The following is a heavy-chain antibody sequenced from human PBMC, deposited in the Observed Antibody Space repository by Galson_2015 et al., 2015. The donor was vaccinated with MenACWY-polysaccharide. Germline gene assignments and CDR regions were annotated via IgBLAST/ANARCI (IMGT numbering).Heavy chain of an antibody. CDR2: INPDGSDK. Sequence: SLRLSCAASGFSFSGHCMTWVRQAPGKGLEWVANINPDGSDKYYVDSVKGRFIISRDNAKISVYLQMNGLRVEDTAMYYCGRHFDWSFVDRGQGALVTVSS. CDR3: GRHFDWSFVD. V-gene: IGHV3-7*01. D-gene: IGHD3-3*01. J-gene: IGHJ4*02. CDR1: GFSFSGHC.